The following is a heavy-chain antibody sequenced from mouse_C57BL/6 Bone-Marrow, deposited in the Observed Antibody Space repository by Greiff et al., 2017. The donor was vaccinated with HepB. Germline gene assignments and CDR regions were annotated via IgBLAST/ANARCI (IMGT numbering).Heavy chain of an antibody. Sequence: EVQGVESGGGLVQPGGSLKLSCAASGFTFSDYYMYWVRQTPEKRLEWVAYISNGGGSTYYPDTVKGRFTISRDNAKNTLYLQMSRLKSEDTAMYYCARRGELYYCDYWGQGTTLTVSS. V-gene: IGHV5-12*01. CDR2: ISNGGGST. CDR1: GFTFSDYY. J-gene: IGHJ2*01. CDR3: ARRGELYYCDY.